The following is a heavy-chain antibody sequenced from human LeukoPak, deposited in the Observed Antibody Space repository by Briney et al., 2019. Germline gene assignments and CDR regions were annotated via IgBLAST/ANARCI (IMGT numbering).Heavy chain of an antibody. CDR1: GFTFSSYA. D-gene: IGHD4-23*01. J-gene: IGHJ4*02. CDR3: ARDYGGSSPFDY. V-gene: IGHV3-30*04. CDR2: ISYDGSNK. Sequence: GGSLRLSCAASGFTFSSYAMHWVRQAPGKGLEWVAVISYDGSNKYYADSVKGRFTISRDNAKNNAKNSLYLQMNSLRAEDTAVYYCARDYGGSSPFDYWGQGTLVTVSS.